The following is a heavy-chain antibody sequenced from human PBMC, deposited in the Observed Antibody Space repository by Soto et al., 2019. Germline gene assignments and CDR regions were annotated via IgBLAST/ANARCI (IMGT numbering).Heavy chain of an antibody. CDR1: GFTFSSYS. D-gene: IGHD3-10*01. CDR3: AGVGASFGEFDYFDY. V-gene: IGHV3-21*01. CDR2: ISRNSDYI. J-gene: IGHJ4*02. Sequence: EVQLVESGGGLVKPGGSLRLSCAASGFTFSSYSMNWVRQAPGKGLEWVSSISRNSDYIYYSDSVKGRFIISRDNARTPLYLAMNSPRAEDKAGYYCAGVGASFGEFDYFDYWGQGALVTVSS.